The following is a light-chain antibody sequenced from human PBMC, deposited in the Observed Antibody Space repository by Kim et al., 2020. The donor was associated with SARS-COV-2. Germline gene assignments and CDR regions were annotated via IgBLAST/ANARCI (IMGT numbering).Light chain of an antibody. V-gene: IGLV1-47*01. CDR2: RNN. J-gene: IGLJ2*01. Sequence: GQRVTISWAEIRANIGSNEVNWYQQRPGTAPKLRIYRNNQRPSGVPDRFSGSKSGTSASLAISGLRSEDEADYYCAAWDDSLSALVFGGGTQLTVL. CDR1: RANIGSNE. CDR3: AAWDDSLSALV.